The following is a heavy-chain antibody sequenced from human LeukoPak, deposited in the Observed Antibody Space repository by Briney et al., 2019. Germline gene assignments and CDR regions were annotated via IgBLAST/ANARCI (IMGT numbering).Heavy chain of an antibody. D-gene: IGHD2-2*01. CDR1: GGSISSGSYY. Sequence: SETLSLTCTVSGGSISSGSYYWSWIRQPAGKGLEWIGRIYSSGSTNYNPSLKSRVTISVDTSKNQFSLRLSSVTAADTAVYYCARHPVVPAVPVPFDYWGQGTLVTVSS. J-gene: IGHJ4*02. V-gene: IGHV4-61*02. CDR3: ARHPVVPAVPVPFDY. CDR2: IYSSGST.